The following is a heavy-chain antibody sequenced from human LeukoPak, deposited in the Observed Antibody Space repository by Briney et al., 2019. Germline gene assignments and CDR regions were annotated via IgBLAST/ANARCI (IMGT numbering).Heavy chain of an antibody. CDR2: ITRNGDTT. D-gene: IGHD2-2*02. CDR3: ARGYNHGPIDM. Sequence: PGGSLRLSCEASGVTSGDYGMSWVRQGRGKGLEWVSGITRNGDTTSYADSVNGRFTISRDNAKNCLYLQMQSLRAADTAFYYCARGYNHGPIDMWGQGTLVTVSS. CDR1: GVTSGDYG. J-gene: IGHJ3*02. V-gene: IGHV3-20*04.